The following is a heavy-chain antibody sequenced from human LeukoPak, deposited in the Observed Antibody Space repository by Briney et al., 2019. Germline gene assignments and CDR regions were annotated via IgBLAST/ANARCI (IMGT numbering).Heavy chain of an antibody. CDR2: INPSGGST. J-gene: IGHJ4*02. CDR3: ARDRYYYDSSGYYGVDY. V-gene: IGHV1-46*01. D-gene: IGHD3-22*01. CDR1: GYTFTSYY. Sequence: ASVKVSCTASGYTFTSYYMHWVRQAPGHGLEWMGIINPSGGSTSYAQKFQGRVTMTRDTSTSTVYMELSSLRSEDTAVYYCARDRYYYDSSGYYGVDYWGQGTLVTVSS.